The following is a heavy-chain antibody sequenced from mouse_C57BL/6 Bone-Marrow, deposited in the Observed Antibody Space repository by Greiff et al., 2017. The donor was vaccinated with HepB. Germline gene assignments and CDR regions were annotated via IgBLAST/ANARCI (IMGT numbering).Heavy chain of an antibody. J-gene: IGHJ1*03. CDR3: ARRSLYYGTCYWYFDV. CDR2: ISNGGGST. Sequence: EVMLVESGGGLVQPGGSLKLSCAASGFTFSDYYMYWVRQTPEKRLEWVAYISNGGGSTYYPDTVKGRFTISRDNAKNTLYLQMSRLKSEDTAMYYCARRSLYYGTCYWYFDVGGTGTTVTVSA. V-gene: IGHV5-12*01. CDR1: GFTFSDYY. D-gene: IGHD2-1*01.